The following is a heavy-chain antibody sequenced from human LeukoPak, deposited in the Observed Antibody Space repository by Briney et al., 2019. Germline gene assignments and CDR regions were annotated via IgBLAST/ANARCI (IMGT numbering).Heavy chain of an antibody. CDR3: TRGDGRGRSDGAI. CDR2: MNVDGSDK. Sequence: GGSLRLSCGASGFTFSNHWMGWVRQAPENGLEWVAIMNVDGSDKYHLDSVKGRFTISRDNAKNTLYPQMNSLRVEDTALYYCTRGDGRGRSDGAIWGPGTLVTVSS. CDR1: GFTFSNHW. J-gene: IGHJ4*02. V-gene: IGHV3-7*01. D-gene: IGHD5-18*01.